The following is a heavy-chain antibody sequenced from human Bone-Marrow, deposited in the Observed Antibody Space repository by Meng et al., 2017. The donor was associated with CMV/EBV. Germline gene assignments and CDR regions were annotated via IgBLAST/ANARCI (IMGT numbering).Heavy chain of an antibody. V-gene: IGHV1-69*05. J-gene: IGHJ4*02. Sequence: SVKVSCKASGGTFSSYAISWVRQAPGQGLEWMGGIIPIFGTANYAQKLQGRVTMTTDTSTSTAYMELRSLRSDDTAVYYCARDCSSTSCSSVYWGQGTLVTVSS. CDR2: IIPIFGTA. CDR3: ARDCSSTSCSSVY. CDR1: GGTFSSYA. D-gene: IGHD2-2*01.